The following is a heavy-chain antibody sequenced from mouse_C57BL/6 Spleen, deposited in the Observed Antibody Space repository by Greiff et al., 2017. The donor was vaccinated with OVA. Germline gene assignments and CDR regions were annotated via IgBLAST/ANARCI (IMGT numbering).Heavy chain of an antibody. CDR2: IDPANGNT. CDR3: ADGYYGRAMDY. V-gene: IGHV14-3*01. Sequence: EVQRVESVAELVRPGASVKLSCTASGFNIKNTYMHWVKQRPEQGLEWIGRIDPANGNTKYAPKFQGKATITADTSSNTAYLQLSSLTSEDTAIYYCADGYYGRAMDYWGQGTSVTVSS. D-gene: IGHD2-3*01. J-gene: IGHJ4*01. CDR1: GFNIKNTY.